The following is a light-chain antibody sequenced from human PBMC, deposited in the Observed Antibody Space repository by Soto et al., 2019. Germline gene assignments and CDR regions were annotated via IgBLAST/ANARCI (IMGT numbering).Light chain of an antibody. J-gene: IGKJ1*01. CDR2: DAS. Sequence: EIVLTQSPGTLSLSPGERATLYCRAGQSVDSYLAWYQQTAGQAPRLLIYDASNRATGIPARFSGSGSGTDFSLTISSLEPEDFAVYYCQQRSNWRWSFGQGTKVDI. V-gene: IGKV3-11*01. CDR3: QQRSNWRWS. CDR1: QSVDSY.